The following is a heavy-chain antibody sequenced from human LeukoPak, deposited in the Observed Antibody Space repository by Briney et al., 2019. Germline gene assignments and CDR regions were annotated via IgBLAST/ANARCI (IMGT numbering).Heavy chain of an antibody. CDR3: ARGISPYYYYYMDV. CDR2: IIPIFGTA. J-gene: IGHJ6*03. V-gene: IGHV1-69*05. Sequence: EASVKVSCKASGGTFSSYAISWVRQAPGQGLEWMGGIIPIFGTANYAQKFQGRVTITTDESTGTAYMELSSLRSEDTAVYYCARGISPYYYYYMDVWGKGTTVTVSS. CDR1: GGTFSSYA.